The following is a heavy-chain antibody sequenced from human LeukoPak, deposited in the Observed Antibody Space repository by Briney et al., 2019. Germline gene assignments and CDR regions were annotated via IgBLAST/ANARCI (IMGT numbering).Heavy chain of an antibody. CDR2: ISAGADVI. V-gene: IGHV3-23*01. CDR3: AKSLLTTATGTGRAFDI. Sequence: GFLRLSCEAAGFSFRDYPMGWVRRASGKRLEWVSGISAGADVIFYADPVKGRFTISRDNSKNTLYLQMNSLRAEDSAEYYCAKSLLTTATGTGRAFDIWGQGTMVTVSA. J-gene: IGHJ3*02. CDR1: GFSFRDYP. D-gene: IGHD1-1*01.